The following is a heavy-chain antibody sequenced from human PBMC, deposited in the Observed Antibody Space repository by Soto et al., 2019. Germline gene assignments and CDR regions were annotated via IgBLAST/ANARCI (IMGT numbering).Heavy chain of an antibody. V-gene: IGHV3-33*01. CDR2: IWDDGSNK. CDR3: ARVSYMTTVTQHYFDY. Sequence: GGSLRLSCAASGFTFSSYAMHWVRQAPGKGLEWVAVIWDDGSNKYYADSVKGRFTISRDNSKNTLYLQMNSLRAEDTALYYCARVSYMTTVTQHYFDYWGQGTLVTV. J-gene: IGHJ4*02. CDR1: GFTFSSYA. D-gene: IGHD4-17*01.